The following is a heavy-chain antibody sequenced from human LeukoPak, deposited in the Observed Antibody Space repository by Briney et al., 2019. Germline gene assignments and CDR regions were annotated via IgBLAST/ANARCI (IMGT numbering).Heavy chain of an antibody. CDR2: ISGSGGST. Sequence: PGGSLRLSCAASGFTFSSYAMSWVRQASGKGLEWVSAISGSGGSTYYADSVKGRFTISRDNAKKSLYLQMNSLRAEDAAVYYCASGFFYYYYMAVWGKGTTVTVSS. V-gene: IGHV3-23*01. D-gene: IGHD2/OR15-2a*01. CDR3: ASGFFYYYYMAV. CDR1: GFTFSSYA. J-gene: IGHJ6*03.